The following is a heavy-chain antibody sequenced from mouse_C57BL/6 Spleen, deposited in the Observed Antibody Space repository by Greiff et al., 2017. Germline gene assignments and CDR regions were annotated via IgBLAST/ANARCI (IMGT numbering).Heavy chain of an antibody. CDR1: GFSLTSYG. J-gene: IGHJ1*03. V-gene: IGHV2-6-1*01. CDR3: ARHGSSNWYFDV. CDR2: IWSDGST. Sequence: VQLKESGPGLVAPSQSLSITCTVSGFSLTSYGVHWVRQPPGKGLEWLVVIWSDGSTTYTSALKSRLSISKDNSKSQVFLKMNSLQTDDTAMYYCARHGSSNWYFDVWGTGTTVTVSS. D-gene: IGHD1-1*01.